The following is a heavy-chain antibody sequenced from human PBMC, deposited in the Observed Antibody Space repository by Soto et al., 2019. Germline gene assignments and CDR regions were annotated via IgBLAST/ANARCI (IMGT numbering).Heavy chain of an antibody. Sequence: QVQLVQSGAEVKKPGSSVKVSCKASGGTFSSYAISWVRQAPGQGLEWMGGIIPIFGTANYAQKFQGRVTITADESTSTAYMELSSLRSEDTDVYYCASSGITMVRGVNQGLIYGMDVWGQGTTVTVSS. CDR3: ASSGITMVRGVNQGLIYGMDV. J-gene: IGHJ6*02. V-gene: IGHV1-69*01. D-gene: IGHD3-10*01. CDR2: IIPIFGTA. CDR1: GGTFSSYA.